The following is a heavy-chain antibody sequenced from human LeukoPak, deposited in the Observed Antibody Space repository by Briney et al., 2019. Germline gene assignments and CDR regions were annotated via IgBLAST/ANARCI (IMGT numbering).Heavy chain of an antibody. D-gene: IGHD3-22*01. Sequence: PGGSLRLSCAASGFTFSNAWMSWVRQAPGKGLEWVSYISSSSSTIYYADSVKGRFTISRDNAKNSLYLQMNSLRDEDTAAYYCARGPPYDSSGYYEDLDYWGQGTLVTVSS. J-gene: IGHJ4*02. CDR3: ARGPPYDSSGYYEDLDY. V-gene: IGHV3-48*02. CDR2: ISSSSSTI. CDR1: GFTFSNAW.